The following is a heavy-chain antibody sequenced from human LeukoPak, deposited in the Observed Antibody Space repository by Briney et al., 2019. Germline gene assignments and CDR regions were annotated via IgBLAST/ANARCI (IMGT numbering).Heavy chain of an antibody. CDR1: GFIFSSYW. CDR2: IKQDGGEK. Sequence: QTGGSLRPSCAASGFIFSSYWMSWVRQAPGKGLEWVANIKQDGGEKYYVDSVKGRFTISRDNAKNSLYLQMNSLRAEDTAVYYCARDPQTTTVTSYFDYWGQGTLVTVSS. V-gene: IGHV3-7*05. CDR3: ARDPQTTTVTSYFDY. J-gene: IGHJ4*02. D-gene: IGHD4-11*01.